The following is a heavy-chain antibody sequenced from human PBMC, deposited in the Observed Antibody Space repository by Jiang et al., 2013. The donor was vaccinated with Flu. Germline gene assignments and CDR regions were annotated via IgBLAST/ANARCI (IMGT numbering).Heavy chain of an antibody. J-gene: IGHJ6*03. V-gene: IGHV5-10-1*01. CDR3: ARHLGSSSWYRDYYYYMDV. Sequence: EVKKPGESLRISCKGSGYSFTSYWISWVRQMPGKGLEWMGRIDPSDSYTNYSPSFQGHVTISADKSISTAYLQWSSLKASDTAMYYCARHLGSSSWYRDYYYYMDVWGKGTTVTVSS. CDR2: IDPSDSYT. D-gene: IGHD6-13*01. CDR1: GYSFTSYW.